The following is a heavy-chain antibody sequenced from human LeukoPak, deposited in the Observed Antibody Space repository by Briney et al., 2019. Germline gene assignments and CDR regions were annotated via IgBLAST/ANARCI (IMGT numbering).Heavy chain of an antibody. J-gene: IGHJ4*02. CDR2: IKQDGSEK. D-gene: IGHD3-10*01. V-gene: IGHV3-7*01. Sequence: GGPLRLSCAASGFTLSSYWMSWVRQALGKGLEWVANIKQDGSEKYYVDSVKGRFTISRDNAKNSLYLQMNSLRAEDTAVYYCARESYFGECFDYWGQGTLVTVSS. CDR1: GFTLSSYW. CDR3: ARESYFGECFDY.